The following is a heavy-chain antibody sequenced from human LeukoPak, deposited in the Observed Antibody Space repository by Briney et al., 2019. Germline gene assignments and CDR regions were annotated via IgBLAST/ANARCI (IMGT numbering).Heavy chain of an antibody. CDR2: MNPNSGNT. D-gene: IGHD2-15*01. Sequence: ASVKVSCKASGYTFTSYDINWVRQATGQGLEWMGWMNPNSGNTGYAQKFQGRVTMTRNTSISTAYMELSSLRSEDTAVYYCASIYCSGGSCYGGWVDYWGQGTLVTVSS. CDR3: ASIYCSGGSCYGGWVDY. J-gene: IGHJ4*02. V-gene: IGHV1-8*01. CDR1: GYTFTSYD.